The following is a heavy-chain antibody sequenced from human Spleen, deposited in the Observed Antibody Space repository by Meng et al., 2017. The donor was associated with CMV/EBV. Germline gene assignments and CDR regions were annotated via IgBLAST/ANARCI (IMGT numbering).Heavy chain of an antibody. Sequence: SETLSLTCSVSGGSISSSAYYWGWIRQPPGKGLEWIGSIYYIGTTDQNPSLRSRLIMSVDTSKNQFSLTLRSVTVADTAVYFCAREAVFGLEYYGMDVWGQGTTVTVSS. D-gene: IGHD3/OR15-3a*01. V-gene: IGHV4-39*07. CDR3: AREAVFGLEYYGMDV. CDR1: GGSISSSAYY. J-gene: IGHJ6*02. CDR2: IYYIGTT.